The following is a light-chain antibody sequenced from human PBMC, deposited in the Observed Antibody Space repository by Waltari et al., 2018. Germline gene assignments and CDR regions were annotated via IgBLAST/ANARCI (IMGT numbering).Light chain of an antibody. CDR2: NAS. J-gene: IGKJ1*01. Sequence: EIVLTQSPATLSLSPGERATLSCRASQSVTSYLAWYQQKPGQAPRLLIYNASNRSAGSPARFSGGVSGTDFTLTISSLEPEDFAVYYCQQRSNWLWTFGQGTKVEV. V-gene: IGKV3-11*01. CDR3: QQRSNWLWT. CDR1: QSVTSY.